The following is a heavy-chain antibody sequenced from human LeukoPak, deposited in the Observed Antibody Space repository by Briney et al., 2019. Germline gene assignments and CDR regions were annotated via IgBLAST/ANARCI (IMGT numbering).Heavy chain of an antibody. CDR2: IISDGSYT. V-gene: IGHV3-74*01. D-gene: IGHD3-10*01. J-gene: IGHJ3*02. Sequence: GGALRLSCAASAFTLRSTWMPWVPQAPAKGLVWVSRIISDGSYTTYADSAKGRFTISRDNAKNMLYLQMNNLRAEDTGVYYCASDGGYAVDIWGQGTMVTVSS. CDR1: AFTLRSTW. CDR3: ASDGGYAVDI.